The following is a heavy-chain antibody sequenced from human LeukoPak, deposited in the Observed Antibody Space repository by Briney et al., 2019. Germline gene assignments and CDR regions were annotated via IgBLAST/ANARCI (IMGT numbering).Heavy chain of an antibody. D-gene: IGHD3-9*01. J-gene: IGHJ4*02. Sequence: SQTLSLTCTVSGGSISSGSYYWSWLRQPAGTGLEWIGRIYTSGSTNYNPSLKSRVTISVDTSKNQFSLKLSSVTAADTAVYYCASEYYDILTGYSLSDYWGQGTLVTVSS. CDR2: IYTSGST. CDR1: GGSISSGSYY. CDR3: ASEYYDILTGYSLSDY. V-gene: IGHV4-61*02.